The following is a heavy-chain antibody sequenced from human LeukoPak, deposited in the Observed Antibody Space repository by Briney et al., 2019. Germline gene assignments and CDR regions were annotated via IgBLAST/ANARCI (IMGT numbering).Heavy chain of an antibody. D-gene: IGHD2-2*01. CDR2: IYYSGST. V-gene: IGHV4-31*03. Sequence: SETLSLTCTVSGGSISSGGYYWSWIRQHPGKGLEWIGYIYYSGSTYYNPSLKSRVTISVDTSKNQFSLKLSSVTAADTAVYYCARDGPAYTSRWYDYYYGLDVWGQGTTVTVSS. J-gene: IGHJ6*02. CDR1: GGSISSGGYY. CDR3: ARDGPAYTSRWYDYYYGLDV.